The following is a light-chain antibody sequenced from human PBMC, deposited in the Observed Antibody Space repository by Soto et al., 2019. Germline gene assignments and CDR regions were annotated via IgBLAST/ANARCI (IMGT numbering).Light chain of an antibody. CDR2: EVS. CDR3: SSHTSSNTRI. CDR1: RRYIGAYDY. J-gene: IGLJ1*01. V-gene: IGLV2-14*03. Sequence: QSVVTQPASLSGASWQAIPISFTGTRRYIGAYDYVSWYQQHPDKAPKLMIYEVSNRPSGVSNRFSGSKSVNTATLTISGLQAEDEADYYCSSHTSSNTRIFGTGTKVTVL.